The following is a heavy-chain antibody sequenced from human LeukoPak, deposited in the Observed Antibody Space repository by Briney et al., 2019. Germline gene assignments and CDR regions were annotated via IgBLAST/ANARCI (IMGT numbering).Heavy chain of an antibody. CDR3: AFYGSGSYTFDY. J-gene: IGHJ4*02. CDR2: IYYSGST. V-gene: IGHV4-59*01. Sequence: PSEILSLTCTVSGGSISSYYWSWIRQPPGKGLEWIGYIYYSGSTNYNPSLQSRVTISVDTSKNQFSLKLSSVTAADTAVYYCAFYGSGSYTFDYWGQGTLVTVSS. CDR1: GGSISSYY. D-gene: IGHD3-10*01.